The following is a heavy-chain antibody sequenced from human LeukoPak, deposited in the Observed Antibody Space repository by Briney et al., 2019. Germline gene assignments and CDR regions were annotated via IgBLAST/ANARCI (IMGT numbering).Heavy chain of an antibody. Sequence: GGSLRLSCAASGFTFSSYGMHWVRQAPGKGLEWVAVIWYDGSNKYYADSVKGRFTISRDNSKNTLYLQMNSLRAEDTAVYYCARDIVATKDPDYWGQGTLVTVSS. J-gene: IGHJ4*02. CDR3: ARDIVATKDPDY. CDR2: IWYDGSNK. CDR1: GFTFSSYG. V-gene: IGHV3-33*01. D-gene: IGHD5-12*01.